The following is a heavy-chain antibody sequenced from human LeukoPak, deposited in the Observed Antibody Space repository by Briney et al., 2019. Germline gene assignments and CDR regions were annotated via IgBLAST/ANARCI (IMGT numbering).Heavy chain of an antibody. CDR3: ARELVGAAFDY. D-gene: IGHD1-26*01. J-gene: IGHJ4*02. CDR2: INPSGGST. CDR1: GYTFISYY. V-gene: IGHV1-46*01. Sequence: ASVKVSCKASGYTFISYYMHWVRQAPGQGLEWMGIINPSGGSTSYAQKFQGRVTMTRDTSTSTVYMELSSLRSEDTAVYYCARELVGAAFDYWGQGTLVTVSS.